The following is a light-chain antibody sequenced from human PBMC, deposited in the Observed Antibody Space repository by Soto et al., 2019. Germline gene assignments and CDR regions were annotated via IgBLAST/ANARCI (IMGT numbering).Light chain of an antibody. J-gene: IGKJ1*01. V-gene: IGKV1-39*01. Sequence: EIQMTQSPSSLSASVGDRVTITCRASQSISSYLNWYQQKPGKAPKLLIYAASSLQSGVPSRFSGSGSGTDFTLTISSLQPEDSATYYCQQSYKTTWTFGQGTKVEIK. CDR1: QSISSY. CDR2: AAS. CDR3: QQSYKTTWT.